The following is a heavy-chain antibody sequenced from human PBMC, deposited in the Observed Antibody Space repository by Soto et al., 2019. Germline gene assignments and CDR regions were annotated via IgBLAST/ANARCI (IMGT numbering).Heavy chain of an antibody. Sequence: SETLSLTCTVSGGSISSGDYYWSWIRQPPGKGLEWIGYIYYSGSTYYNPSPKSRVTISVDTSKNQFSLKLSSVTAADTAVYYCASTTDYYYYGMDVWGQGTTVTVSS. CDR1: GGSISSGDYY. J-gene: IGHJ6*02. D-gene: IGHD1-1*01. CDR2: IYYSGST. CDR3: ASTTDYYYYGMDV. V-gene: IGHV4-30-4*01.